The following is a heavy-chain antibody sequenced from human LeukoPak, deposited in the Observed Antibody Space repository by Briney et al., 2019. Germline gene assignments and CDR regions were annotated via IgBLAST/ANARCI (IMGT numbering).Heavy chain of an antibody. CDR2: ISGSGYTT. D-gene: IGHD2-2*01. CDR1: GFSFSTYA. CDR3: ARYCSSSTCQGSSYYFGMDV. Sequence: GGSLRLSCAASGFSFSTYAMNWVRQGPGKGLEWVATISGSGYTTYYADSVKGRFTISRDNSKNTLFLQMDSLRAEDTAVFFCARYCSSSTCQGSSYYFGMDVWGQGTTVTVFS. J-gene: IGHJ6*02. V-gene: IGHV3-23*01.